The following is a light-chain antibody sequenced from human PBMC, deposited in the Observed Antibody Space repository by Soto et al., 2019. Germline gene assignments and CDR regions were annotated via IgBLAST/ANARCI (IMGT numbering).Light chain of an antibody. Sequence: DIQMTQSPSTPSASVGDRVTITCRASESISSWLAWYQHKPGKAPKHLIYKASSLESGVPSRFSGSGSGTEFTLTISSLQPDDFATYYCQQYKTYSQTFGQGTKLEVK. CDR3: QQYKTYSQT. V-gene: IGKV1-5*03. J-gene: IGKJ2*01. CDR2: KAS. CDR1: ESISSW.